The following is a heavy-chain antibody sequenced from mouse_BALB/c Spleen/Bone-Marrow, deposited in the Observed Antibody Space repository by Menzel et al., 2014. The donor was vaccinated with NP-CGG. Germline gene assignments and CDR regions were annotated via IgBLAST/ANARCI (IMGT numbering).Heavy chain of an antibody. J-gene: IGHJ4*01. D-gene: IGHD1-1*01. CDR1: GFNIKDTY. CDR3: ARSYYAMDY. CDR2: IDPANGNT. Sequence: EVKLVESGAELVKPGASVKLSCTASGFNIKDTYMHWVKQRPEQGLEWIGRIDPANGNTKYDPKFQGKATITADTSSNTPYLRLSSLTSEDTAVYYCARSYYAMDYWGQGTSVTVSS. V-gene: IGHV14-3*02.